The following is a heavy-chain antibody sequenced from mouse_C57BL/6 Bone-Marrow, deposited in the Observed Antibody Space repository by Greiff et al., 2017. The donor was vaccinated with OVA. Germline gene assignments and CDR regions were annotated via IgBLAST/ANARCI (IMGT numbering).Heavy chain of an antibody. CDR1: GYTFTSYT. CDR2: IDPTNDYT. Sequence: VQLQQSGAELANPGASVKISCKASGYTFTSYTLNWVKQRPGQGLEWILYIDPTNDYTNYNQKFKGKATVTADKSSSTAYIQLSSLTSEDSAVYYSSRGYYFDYWGQGTTLTVSS. J-gene: IGHJ2*01. V-gene: IGHV1-4*01. CDR3: SRGYYFDY.